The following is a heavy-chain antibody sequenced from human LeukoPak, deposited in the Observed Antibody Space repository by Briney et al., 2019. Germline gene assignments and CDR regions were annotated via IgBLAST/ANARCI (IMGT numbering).Heavy chain of an antibody. Sequence: PGGSLRLSCAAAGFTFSNYWMHCVRQAPGKGLVWVSRIKSDGRTNYADSVKGRFTISRDNAKNTVSLQMNSLRAEDTGVYYCARAPSEIGGYYPEYFRHWGQGTLVTVSS. J-gene: IGHJ1*01. CDR2: IKSDGRT. V-gene: IGHV3-74*01. CDR1: GFTFSNYW. D-gene: IGHD3-22*01. CDR3: ARAPSEIGGYYPEYFRH.